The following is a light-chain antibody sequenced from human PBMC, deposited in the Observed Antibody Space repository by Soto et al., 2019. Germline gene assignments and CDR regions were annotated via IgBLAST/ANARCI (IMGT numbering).Light chain of an antibody. CDR2: EGS. V-gene: IGLV2-23*03. J-gene: IGLJ3*02. CDR3: CSYAGSSTFTWV. Sequence: QSALTQPASVSGSPGQSITISCTGTSSDVGSYNLVSWYQQHPGKAPKLMIYEGSKRPSGVSNRFSGSKSGNTASLTISGLQAEDEADYYCCSYAGSSTFTWVFGGGTQLTVL. CDR1: SSDVGSYNL.